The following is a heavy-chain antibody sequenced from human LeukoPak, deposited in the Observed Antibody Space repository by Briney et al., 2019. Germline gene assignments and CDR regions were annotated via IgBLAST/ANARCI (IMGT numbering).Heavy chain of an antibody. V-gene: IGHV3-23*01. D-gene: IGHD3-22*01. J-gene: IGHJ4*02. CDR1: GFTFSSYG. CDR3: AKVSSYDSSGYYYGGGDYFDY. CDR2: ISGSGGST. Sequence: GGTLRLSCAASGFTFSSYGMSWVRQAPGKGLEWVSAISGSGGSTYYADSVKGRFTISRDNSKNTLYLQMNSLRAEDTAVYYCAKVSSYDSSGYYYGGGDYFDYWGQGTLVTVSS.